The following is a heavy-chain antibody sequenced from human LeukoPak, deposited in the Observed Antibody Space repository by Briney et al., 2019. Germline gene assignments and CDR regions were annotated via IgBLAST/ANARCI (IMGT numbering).Heavy chain of an antibody. CDR1: GFTFSRYW. Sequence: SGGSLRLSCAASGFTFSRYWMHWVRQAPGKGLVWVSRINTDGSSTDYADSVKGRFTISRDNAKNTLYLQMNSLKTEDTAVYYCTGYGPYGMDVWGQGTTVTVSS. J-gene: IGHJ6*02. V-gene: IGHV3-74*01. CDR3: TGYGPYGMDV. CDR2: INTDGSST. D-gene: IGHD2-2*03.